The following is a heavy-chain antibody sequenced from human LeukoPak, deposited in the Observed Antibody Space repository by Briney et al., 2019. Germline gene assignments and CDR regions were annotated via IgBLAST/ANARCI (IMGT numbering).Heavy chain of an antibody. CDR1: GGSISSGSYY. CDR3: ATEDSSGYYFLNFDY. D-gene: IGHD3-22*01. Sequence: SETLSLTCTVSGGSISSGSYYWSWIRQPAGKGLEWIGRIYTSGSTNYNPSLKSRVTISVDTSKHQFSLKLSSVTAADTAVYYCATEDSSGYYFLNFDYWGQGTLVTVCS. CDR2: IYTSGST. V-gene: IGHV4-61*02. J-gene: IGHJ4*02.